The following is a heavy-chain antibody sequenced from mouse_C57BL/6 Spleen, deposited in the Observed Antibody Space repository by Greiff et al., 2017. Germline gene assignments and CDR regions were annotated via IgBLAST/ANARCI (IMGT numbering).Heavy chain of an antibody. D-gene: IGHD1-2*01. Sequence: EVMLVESGGGLVKPGGSLKLSCAASGFTFSSYAMSWVRQTPEKRLEWVATISDGGSYTYYPDNVKGRFTISRDNAKNNLYLQMSHLKSEDTAMYYCARPLLRRYYFDYWGQGTTLTVSS. CDR1: GFTFSSYA. CDR3: ARPLLRRYYFDY. CDR2: ISDGGSYT. J-gene: IGHJ2*01. V-gene: IGHV5-4*03.